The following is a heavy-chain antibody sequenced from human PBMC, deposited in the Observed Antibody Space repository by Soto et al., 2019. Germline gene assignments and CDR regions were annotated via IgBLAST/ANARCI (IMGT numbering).Heavy chain of an antibody. J-gene: IGHJ6*02. CDR3: ASQVYYYYYGMDV. CDR1: GFTVSSNY. V-gene: IGHV3-53*01. CDR2: IYSGGST. Sequence: GSLRLSCAASGFTVSSNYMSWVRQAPGKGLEWVSVIYSGGSTYYADSVKGRFTISRDNSKNTLYLQMNSQRAEDTAVYYCASQVYYYYYGMDVWGQGTTVTVSS.